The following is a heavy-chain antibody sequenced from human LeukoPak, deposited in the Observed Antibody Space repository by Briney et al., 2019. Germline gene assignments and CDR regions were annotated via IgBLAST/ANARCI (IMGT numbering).Heavy chain of an antibody. CDR3: ARGRLSYCSGGSCYYGNDY. CDR2: MYPNSGNT. CDR1: GYTFTSYD. J-gene: IGHJ4*02. D-gene: IGHD2-15*01. V-gene: IGHV1-8*03. Sequence: GASVKVSCKASGYTFTSYDINWVRQATGQGLEWMGWMYPNSGNTGYAQKFQGRVTITRNTSISTAYMELSSLRSEDTAVYYCARGRLSYCSGGSCYYGNDYWGQGTLVTVSS.